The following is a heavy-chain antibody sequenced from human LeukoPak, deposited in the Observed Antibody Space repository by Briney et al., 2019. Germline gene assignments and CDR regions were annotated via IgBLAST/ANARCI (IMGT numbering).Heavy chain of an antibody. V-gene: IGHV3-21*01. J-gene: IGHJ4*02. CDR1: GFTFSSYS. Sequence: GGSLRLSCAASGFTFSSYSMNWVRQAPGKGLEWVSSISSSSSYIYYADSVKGRFTISRDNAKNSLYLQMNSLRAEDTAVYYCARDLKYYDFWSGYSNDYWGQGTLVTVSS. CDR2: ISSSSSYI. D-gene: IGHD3-3*01. CDR3: ARDLKYYDFWSGYSNDY.